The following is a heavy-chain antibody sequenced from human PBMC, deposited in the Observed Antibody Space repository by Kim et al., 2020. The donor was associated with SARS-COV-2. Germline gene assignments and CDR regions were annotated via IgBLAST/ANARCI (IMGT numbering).Heavy chain of an antibody. J-gene: IGHJ4*02. D-gene: IGHD6-19*01. Sequence: YADAVKGLVHIARENDKNSLYLKLNGLRAEDTAVYYCARAMSGIAVGEDYWGQGTLVTVSS. CDR3: ARAMSGIAVGEDY. V-gene: IGHV3-21*01.